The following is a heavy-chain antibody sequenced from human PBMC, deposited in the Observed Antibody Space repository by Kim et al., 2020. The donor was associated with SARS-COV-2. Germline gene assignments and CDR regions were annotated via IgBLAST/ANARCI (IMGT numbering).Heavy chain of an antibody. D-gene: IGHD5-18*01. CDR3: ARRTRGYSYGYFDY. V-gene: IGHV4-31*02. Sequence: NPSLKSRVTISVDTSKNQFSLKLSSVTAADTAVYYCARRTRGYSYGYFDYWGPGTLSPSPQ. J-gene: IGHJ4*01.